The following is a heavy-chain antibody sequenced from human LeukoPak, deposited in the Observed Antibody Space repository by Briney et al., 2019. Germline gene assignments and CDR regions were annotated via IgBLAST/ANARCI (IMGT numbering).Heavy chain of an antibody. V-gene: IGHV1-18*01. J-gene: IGHJ5*02. CDR2: ISAYNGDT. CDR1: GYTFTSYG. CDR3: ARDWQLVAFSLWWFDP. Sequence: ASVKVSCKASGYTFTSYGMILVRQAPGQGREGMGWISAYNGDTNYAQKLQGRVTMITDRSTSTAYMALRSLRPDVTAVYCCARDWQLVAFSLWWFDPWGQGTLVTVSS. D-gene: IGHD6-13*01.